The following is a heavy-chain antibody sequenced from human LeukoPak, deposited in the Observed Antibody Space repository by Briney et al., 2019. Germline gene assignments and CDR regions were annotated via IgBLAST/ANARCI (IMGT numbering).Heavy chain of an antibody. CDR3: AIDPDGYRDDGWFDP. D-gene: IGHD5-24*01. CDR1: GYTFTGYY. J-gene: IGHJ5*02. Sequence: ASVKVSCKASGYTFTGYYMHWVRQAPGQGLEWMGWINPNSGGTNYAQKFQGRVTMTRDTSISTAHMELSRLRSDDTAVYYCAIDPDGYRDDGWFDPWGQGTLVTVSS. CDR2: INPNSGGT. V-gene: IGHV1-2*02.